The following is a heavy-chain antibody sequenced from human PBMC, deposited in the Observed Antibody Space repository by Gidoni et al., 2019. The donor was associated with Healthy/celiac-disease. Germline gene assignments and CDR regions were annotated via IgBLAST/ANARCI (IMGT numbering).Heavy chain of an antibody. Sequence: EVQLVESGGGLVQPGGSLRLSCAASGFTFSSYDMHGVRQATGKGLEWVSAIGTAGDTYYPGSVKGRFTISRENAKNSLYLQMNSLRAGDTAVYYCARAGVDRAFDIWGQGTMVTVSS. V-gene: IGHV3-13*01. CDR3: ARAGVDRAFDI. J-gene: IGHJ3*02. D-gene: IGHD3-10*01. CDR2: IGTAGDT. CDR1: GFTFSSYD.